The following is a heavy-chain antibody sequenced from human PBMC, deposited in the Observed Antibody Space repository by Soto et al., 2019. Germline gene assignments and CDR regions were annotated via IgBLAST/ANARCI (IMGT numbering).Heavy chain of an antibody. D-gene: IGHD3-16*02. CDR1: GYTLTELS. V-gene: IGHV1-24*01. CDR2: FDPEDGET. Sequence: QVQLVQSGAEVKKPGASVKVSCKVSGYTLTELSMHWVRQAPGKGLEWMGSFDPEDGETIYAQKFQGRVTMTEDTSTDTAYMELSSLRSEDTAVYYCATDRGGGVIVQYYYYFGMDVWGQGTTFTVSS. J-gene: IGHJ6*02. CDR3: ATDRGGGVIVQYYYYFGMDV.